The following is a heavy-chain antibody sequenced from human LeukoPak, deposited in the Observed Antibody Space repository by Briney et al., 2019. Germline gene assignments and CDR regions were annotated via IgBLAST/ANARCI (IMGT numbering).Heavy chain of an antibody. D-gene: IGHD6-13*01. CDR2: MNPNSGNT. V-gene: IGHV1-8*01. J-gene: IGHJ4*02. CDR1: GYTFTSYD. CDR3: ARGSRGIAGYYFDY. Sequence: ASVKVSCKASGYTFTSYDINWVRQATGQGLEWMGWMNPNSGNTGYAQKFQGRVTMTRNTSISTAYMELSSLRSEDTAVYHCARGSRGIAGYYFDYWGQGTLVTVSS.